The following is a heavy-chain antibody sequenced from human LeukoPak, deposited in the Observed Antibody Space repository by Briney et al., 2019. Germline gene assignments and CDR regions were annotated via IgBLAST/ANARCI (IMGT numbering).Heavy chain of an antibody. CDR2: IIPISGTA. CDR1: GGTFSSYA. CDR3: ARAARVRYYDSSGYYSFDY. D-gene: IGHD3-22*01. J-gene: IGHJ4*02. Sequence: SVKVSCKASGGTFSSYANSWVRQAPGQGLEWMGRIIPISGTANYAQKFQGRVTITTDESTSTAYMELSSLRSEDTAVYYCARAARVRYYDSSGYYSFDYWGQGTLVTVSS. V-gene: IGHV1-69*05.